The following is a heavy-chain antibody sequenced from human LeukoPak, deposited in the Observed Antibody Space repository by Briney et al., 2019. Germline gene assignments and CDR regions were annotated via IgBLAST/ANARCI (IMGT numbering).Heavy chain of an antibody. J-gene: IGHJ4*02. V-gene: IGHV1-8*03. CDR3: ARGDAIFAVAFD. Sequence: ASVKVSCKASGYTFTSYDINWVRQATGQGLEWMGWMNPNSGNTGYAQKFQGRVTITRNTSISTAYMELSSLRSEDTAVYYCARGDAIFAVAFDWGQGTLVTVSS. D-gene: IGHD3-3*01. CDR2: MNPNSGNT. CDR1: GYTFTSYD.